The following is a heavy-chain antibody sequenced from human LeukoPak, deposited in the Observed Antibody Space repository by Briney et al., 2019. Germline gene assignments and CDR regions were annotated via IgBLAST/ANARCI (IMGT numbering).Heavy chain of an antibody. J-gene: IGHJ4*02. CDR3: AKDASSSWYLGMGAFDY. V-gene: IGHV3-30*02. CDR1: GFTFSSYG. CDR2: IRYDGSNK. D-gene: IGHD6-13*01. Sequence: GGSLRLSCAASGFTFSSYGMHWVRQAPGKGLEWVAFIRYDGSNKYYADSVKGRFTISRDNSKNTLYLQMNSLRAEDTAVYYCAKDASSSWYLGMGAFDYWGQGTLVTVSS.